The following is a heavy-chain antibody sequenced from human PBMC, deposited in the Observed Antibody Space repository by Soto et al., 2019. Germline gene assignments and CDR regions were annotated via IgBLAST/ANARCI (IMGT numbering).Heavy chain of an antibody. CDR2: IYYSGST. Sequence: SETLSLTCTVSGGSISSSSYYWGWIRQPPGKGLEWIGSIYYSGSTYYNPSLKSRVTISVDTSKNQFSLKLSSVTAADTAVYYCAREQSIPARRDAFDFWGQGTLVTVSS. J-gene: IGHJ3*01. CDR1: GGSISSSSYY. D-gene: IGHD6-6*01. V-gene: IGHV4-39*02. CDR3: AREQSIPARRDAFDF.